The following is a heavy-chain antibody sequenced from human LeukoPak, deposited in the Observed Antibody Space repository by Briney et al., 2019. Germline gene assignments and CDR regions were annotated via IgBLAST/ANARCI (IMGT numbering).Heavy chain of an antibody. J-gene: IGHJ4*02. V-gene: IGHV4-39*01. D-gene: IGHD1-26*01. CDR1: GGSISSSSYY. CDR2: IYYSGST. Sequence: PSETLSLTCTVSGGSISSSSYYWGWIRQPPGKGLEWIGSIYYSGSTYYNPSLKSRVPISVDTSKNQFSLKLSSVTAADTAVYYCARRTILGASFDYWGQGTLVTVSS. CDR3: ARRTILGASFDY.